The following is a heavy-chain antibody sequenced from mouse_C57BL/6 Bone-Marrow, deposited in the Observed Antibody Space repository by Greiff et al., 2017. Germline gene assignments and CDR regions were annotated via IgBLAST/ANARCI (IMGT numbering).Heavy chain of an antibody. CDR3: ARKNYYGSRRGYYAMDY. CDR1: GFTFSDYG. V-gene: IGHV5-17*01. CDR2: ISSGSSTI. Sequence: EVNVVESGGGLVKPGGSLKLSCAASGFTFSDYGMHWVRQAPEKGLEWVAYISSGSSTIYYADTVKGRFTISRDNAKNTLFLQMTSLRSEDTAMYYCARKNYYGSRRGYYAMDYWGQGTSVTVSS. D-gene: IGHD1-1*01. J-gene: IGHJ4*01.